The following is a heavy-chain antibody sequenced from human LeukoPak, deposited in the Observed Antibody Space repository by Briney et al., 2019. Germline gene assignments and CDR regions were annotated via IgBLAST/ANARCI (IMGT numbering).Heavy chain of an antibody. J-gene: IGHJ6*02. CDR2: INPSGGST. D-gene: IGHD3-22*01. V-gene: IGHV1-46*01. CDR3: ARDLGRSSGYYYGGEQYYYYYGMDV. Sequence: EASVNVSCKASGYTFTSYYMHWVRQAPGQGLEWMGIINPSGGSTSYAQKFQGRVTMTRDTSTSTVYMELSSLRSEDTAVYYCARDLGRSSGYYYGGEQYYYYYGMDVWGQGTTVTVSS. CDR1: GYTFTSYY.